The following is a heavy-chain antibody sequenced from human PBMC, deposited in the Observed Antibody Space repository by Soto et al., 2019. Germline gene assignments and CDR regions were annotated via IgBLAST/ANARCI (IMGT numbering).Heavy chain of an antibody. J-gene: IGHJ4*02. CDR1: GYTFTGYY. Sequence: ASVKVSCKASGYTFTGYYMHWVRQAPGQGLEWMGWIHPNIGRTNYAQKFQGRVTMTGDTSINTAYMELSRLRSDDTAVYYCVTAIVTTISGYWGQGTLVTVSS. V-gene: IGHV1-2*02. CDR2: IHPNIGRT. CDR3: VTAIVTTISGY. D-gene: IGHD5-12*01.